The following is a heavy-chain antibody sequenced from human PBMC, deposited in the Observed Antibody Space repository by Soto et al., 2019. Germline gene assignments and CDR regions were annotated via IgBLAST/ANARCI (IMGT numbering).Heavy chain of an antibody. V-gene: IGHV3-30*03. J-gene: IGHJ3*02. CDR2: ISYDGSEK. D-gene: IGHD1-26*01. CDR1: GFTFSIYG. CDR3: ARDRRLYYSDAFDI. Sequence: QVQLVESGGGVVQPGRSLRLSCAASGFTFSIYGMHWVRQAPGKGLEWVAAISYDGSEKHYADSVKGRFPISRDNSKNTVYLQMNSLRAEDTAMYYCARDRRLYYSDAFDIWGQGTTVTGSS.